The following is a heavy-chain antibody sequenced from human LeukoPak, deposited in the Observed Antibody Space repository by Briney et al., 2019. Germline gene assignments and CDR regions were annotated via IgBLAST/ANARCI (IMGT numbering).Heavy chain of an antibody. Sequence: SETLSLTCTVSGGSINNYYWGWIRQPPGKGLEWIGYIQYGGRTYYSPSLKSRVTVSMDLSKIQFSLKMSSVTAADTAVYYCARDFFGDFDHWGQGILVTVSS. CDR2: IQYGGRT. D-gene: IGHD2/OR15-2a*01. CDR1: GGSINNYY. J-gene: IGHJ4*02. V-gene: IGHV4-59*01. CDR3: ARDFFGDFDH.